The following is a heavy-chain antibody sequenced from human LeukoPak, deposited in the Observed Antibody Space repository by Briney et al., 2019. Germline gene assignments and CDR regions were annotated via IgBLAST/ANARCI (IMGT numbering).Heavy chain of an antibody. CDR2: ISWNSGSI. J-gene: IGHJ4*02. D-gene: IGHD1-26*01. CDR1: GFTFDDYA. V-gene: IGHV3-9*01. CDR3: EKDRGWDLRGGSDY. Sequence: GRSLRLSCAASGFTFDDYAMHWVRQAPGKGLEWVSGISWNSGSIGYADSVRGRFTISRDNAKNSLYPQMNSRTAEDTALYYCEKDRGWDLRGGSDYWGQGTLVTVSS.